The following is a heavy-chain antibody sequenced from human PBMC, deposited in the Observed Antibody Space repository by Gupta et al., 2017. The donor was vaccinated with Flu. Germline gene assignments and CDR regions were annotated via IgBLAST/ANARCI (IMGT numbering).Heavy chain of an antibody. CDR2: INTRSTYI. D-gene: IGHD2-2*01. J-gene: IGHJ6*02. CDR3: ARDWGCLGHCSSDNYGMDV. V-gene: IGHV3-21*01. CDR1: GFDFGAYT. Sequence: EVQMVESGGGLVKPGGSLRLSCVGFGFDFGAYTMHWVRQAPGKGLEWVSSINTRSTYIYYADSVQGRFTVSRDNAKSSLYLQMDSLRAEDTSTYYCARDWGCLGHCSSDNYGMDVWGQGTTVTVSS.